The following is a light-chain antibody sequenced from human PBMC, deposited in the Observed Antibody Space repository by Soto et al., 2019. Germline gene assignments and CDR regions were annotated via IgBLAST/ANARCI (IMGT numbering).Light chain of an antibody. CDR1: QSVNSNY. V-gene: IGKV3-20*01. J-gene: IGKJ1*01. CDR2: GAS. CDR3: QHYGSSPR. Sequence: EIVMTQSPATLSVSPGERATLSCRASQSVNSNYLAWYQQKPGQAPRLLIHGASTRATGFPARFSGSGSGTDFTLTISRLEPEDCAVYYCQHYGSSPRFGQGTKVEI.